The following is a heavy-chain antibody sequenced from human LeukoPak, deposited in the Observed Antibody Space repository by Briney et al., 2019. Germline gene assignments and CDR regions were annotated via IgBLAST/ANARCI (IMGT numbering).Heavy chain of an antibody. CDR2: INHSGST. V-gene: IGHV4-34*01. J-gene: IGHJ6*03. D-gene: IGHD6-13*01. Sequence: SETLSLTCAVYGGSFSGYYWSWIRQPPGKGLEWIGEINHSGSTNYNPSLKSRVTISVDTSKNQFSLKLSSVTAADTAVYYCARVAWSSSWYGSDYYYYMDVWGKGTTVTVSS. CDR1: GGSFSGYY. CDR3: ARVAWSSSWYGSDYYYYMDV.